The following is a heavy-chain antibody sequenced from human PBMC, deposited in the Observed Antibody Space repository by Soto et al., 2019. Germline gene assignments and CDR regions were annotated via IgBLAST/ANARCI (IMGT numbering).Heavy chain of an antibody. CDR1: GFTFSSYW. V-gene: IGHV3-7*01. Sequence: GGSLRLSCAASGFTFSSYWMSWVRQAPGKGLEWVANIKQDGSEKYYVDSVKGRFTISRDNAKNSLYLQMNSLRAEDTAVYYCARDLRSNDYGDSGFDYWGQGTLVTVSS. CDR2: IKQDGSEK. CDR3: ARDLRSNDYGDSGFDY. D-gene: IGHD4-17*01. J-gene: IGHJ4*02.